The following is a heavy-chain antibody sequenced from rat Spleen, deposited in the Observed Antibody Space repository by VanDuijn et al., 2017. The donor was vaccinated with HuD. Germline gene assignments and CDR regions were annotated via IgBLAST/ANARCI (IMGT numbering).Heavy chain of an antibody. CDR2: ISYDGSGS. CDR3: ATGVW. V-gene: IGHV5-29*01. CDR1: GFTFSDYY. Sequence: EVQLVESDGGLVQPGRSLKLSCAASGFTFSDYYMAWVRQAPTKGLEWVATISYDGSGSYYRDSVKGRFTISRDNAKSTLFLQMDSLRSEDTATYYCATGVWWGQGVMVTVSS. D-gene: IGHD1-7*01. J-gene: IGHJ2*01.